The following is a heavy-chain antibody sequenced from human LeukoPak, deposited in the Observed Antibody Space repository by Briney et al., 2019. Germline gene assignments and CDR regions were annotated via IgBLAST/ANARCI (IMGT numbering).Heavy chain of an antibody. Sequence: GGSLRLSCAASGFTFSSYEMHWVRQAPGKGLEWVSYISSSGSTIYYAYSVKGRFTISRDNAKNSLSLQMNSLRAENTAVYYCARGRQNSGSYSDAFDIWGQGTVVTVSS. D-gene: IGHD1-26*01. V-gene: IGHV3-48*03. J-gene: IGHJ3*02. CDR3: ARGRQNSGSYSDAFDI. CDR2: ISSSGSTI. CDR1: GFTFSSYE.